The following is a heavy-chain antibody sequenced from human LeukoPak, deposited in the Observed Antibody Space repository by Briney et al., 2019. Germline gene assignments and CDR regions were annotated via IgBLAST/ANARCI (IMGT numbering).Heavy chain of an antibody. CDR1: GFTFDDYD. CDR2: INWNGGST. J-gene: IGHJ3*02. V-gene: IGHV3-20*04. CDR3: ARIAMAGIGDGFDI. Sequence: PSGSLRFSCAASGFTFDDYDRSWVRQAPGHGLEWVSGINWNGGSTGYADSVKGRFTISRDNARNSLYLQMNSLRAEDTALYYCARIAMAGIGDGFDIWGQGTMVTVSS. D-gene: IGHD6-19*01.